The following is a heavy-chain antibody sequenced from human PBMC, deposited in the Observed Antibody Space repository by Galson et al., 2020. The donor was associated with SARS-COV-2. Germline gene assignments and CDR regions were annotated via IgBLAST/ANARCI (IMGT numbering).Heavy chain of an antibody. CDR2: ISGSGATS. Sequence: GGSLRLSCAASGLSLGGYAMTWVRQPPGKGLEWVSTISGSGATSYYADSVRGQFTISRDNSENTLYLQMNSLRVEDTAVYYCAKANKGYNWSYLDQCGQGVLVTVSS. CDR1: GLSLGGYA. CDR3: AKANKGYNWSYLDQ. D-gene: IGHD1-20*01. J-gene: IGHJ4*02. V-gene: IGHV3-23*01.